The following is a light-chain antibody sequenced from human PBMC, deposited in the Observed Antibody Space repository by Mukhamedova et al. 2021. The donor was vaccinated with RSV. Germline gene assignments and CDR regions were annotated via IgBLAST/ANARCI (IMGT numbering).Light chain of an antibody. J-gene: IGKJ2*02. Sequence: WYQRRVHGKAPQLLFFQPSSLDSGVPSRFSASGSETEYTLTIRGLQPDDFGTYYCQQYHHCPCNFGQGTKLEVK. CDR3: QQYHHCPCN. V-gene: IGKV1-5*03. CDR2: QPS.